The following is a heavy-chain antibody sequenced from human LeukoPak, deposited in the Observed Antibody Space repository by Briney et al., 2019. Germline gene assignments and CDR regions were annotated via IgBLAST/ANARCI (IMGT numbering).Heavy chain of an antibody. V-gene: IGHV4-34*01. CDR3: ARGGQLPYFDY. CDR2: INHSGST. D-gene: IGHD1-1*01. J-gene: IGHJ4*02. Sequence: SETLSLTCAVYGGSFSGYYWSWIRQPPGKGLEWIGEINHSGSTNYNPSLKSRVTISVDTSKNQFSLKLSSATAADTAVYYCARGGQLPYFDYWGQGTLVTVSS. CDR1: GGSFSGYY.